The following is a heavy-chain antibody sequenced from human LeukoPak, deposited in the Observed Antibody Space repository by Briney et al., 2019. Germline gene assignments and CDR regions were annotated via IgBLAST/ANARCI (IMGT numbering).Heavy chain of an antibody. J-gene: IGHJ4*02. CDR3: ARGSVVTFFDC. D-gene: IGHD2-21*02. Sequence: PSETLSLTCTVSGGSISSYYWSWIRQPPGKGLEWIGYIYYSGSTNYNPSLKSRVTISVDTSKNQFSLKLSSVTAADTAAYYCARGSVVTFFDCWGQGTLVTVSS. CDR1: GGSISSYY. V-gene: IGHV4-59*08. CDR2: IYYSGST.